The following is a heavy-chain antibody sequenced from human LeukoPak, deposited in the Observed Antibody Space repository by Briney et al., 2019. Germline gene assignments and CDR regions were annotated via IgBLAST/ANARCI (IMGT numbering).Heavy chain of an antibody. CDR2: ISGGGSST. CDR3: AEVGGWGTMVTSPNY. J-gene: IGHJ4*02. D-gene: IGHD4-17*01. Sequence: PGGSLRLSCAASGFTFSSYTMSWVRQAPGKGPEWVSAISGGGSSTVYADSVKGRFAISRDNSKNTLWMQMNSLRVEDTAVYYCAEVGGWGTMVTSPNYWGQGTVVTVSS. V-gene: IGHV3-23*01. CDR1: GFTFSSYT.